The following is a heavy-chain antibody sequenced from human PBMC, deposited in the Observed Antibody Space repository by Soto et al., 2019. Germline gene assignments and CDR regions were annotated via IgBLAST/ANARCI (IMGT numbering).Heavy chain of an antibody. CDR2: TIPILDIA. V-gene: IGHV1-69*02. D-gene: IGHD2-15*01. J-gene: IGHJ4*02. CDR3: ARAYCSGGSCYSRFDY. Sequence: QVQLVQSGAEVKKPGSSVKVSCKASGGTFSSYSISWVRQAPGQGLEWMGRTIPILDIANYAQKFQGRVTITADKSTNTAYMELSSLRSEDTAVYYCARAYCSGGSCYSRFDYWGQGTLVTVSS. CDR1: GGTFSSYS.